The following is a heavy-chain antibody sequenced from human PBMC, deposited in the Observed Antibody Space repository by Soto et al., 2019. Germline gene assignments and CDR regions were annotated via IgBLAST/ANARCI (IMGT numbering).Heavy chain of an antibody. Sequence: QITLKESGPTLVKPTQTLTLTCTFSGFSLRTSGVGVGWIRQPPGKALEWLALIYWDDDKRYSPSLRSRLTITNDTSKNQVVLTMTNMDPVDTGTYYCIHRRKGTFRDDYWGQGTLVTVSS. CDR3: IHRRKGTFRDDY. J-gene: IGHJ4*02. D-gene: IGHD1-1*01. V-gene: IGHV2-5*02. CDR2: IYWDDDK. CDR1: GFSLRTSGVG.